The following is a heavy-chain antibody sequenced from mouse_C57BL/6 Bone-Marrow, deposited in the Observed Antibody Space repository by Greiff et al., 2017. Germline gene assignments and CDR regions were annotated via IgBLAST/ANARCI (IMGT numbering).Heavy chain of an antibody. CDR1: VFNITADY. J-gene: IGHJ3*01. Sequence: VPLQPSLSDLFRPVASFTLSCTASVFNITADYMHCLKQRPDQGLEWIGWIDPENGDPEYASKFQGKATITADTSSNTAYLQLSSLTSEDTAVYYCTTLFAYWGQGTLVTVSA. V-gene: IGHV14-4*01. CDR2: IDPENGDP. CDR3: TTLFAY.